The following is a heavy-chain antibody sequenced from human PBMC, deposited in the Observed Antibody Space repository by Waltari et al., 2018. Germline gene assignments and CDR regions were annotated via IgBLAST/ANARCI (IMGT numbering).Heavy chain of an antibody. CDR2: ISGSGGSL. Sequence: EVQLLESGGGWVQPGRSLRLSCATSGFTFSDSAMAGVRQNPRGGMGWVSSISGSGGSLYYGDSVYGRFIISRDNVKDMVHLQMNSLRVEDTAIYYCAKDGGSVAEVWGQGIRVTVS. D-gene: IGHD6-6*01. J-gene: IGHJ4*02. V-gene: IGHV3-23*01. CDR1: GFTFSDSA. CDR3: AKDGGSVAEV.